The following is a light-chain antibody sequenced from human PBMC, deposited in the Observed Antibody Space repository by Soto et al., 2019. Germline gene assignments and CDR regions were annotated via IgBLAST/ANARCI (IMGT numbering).Light chain of an antibody. J-gene: IGKJ4*01. CDR3: QRYNNWPLT. CDR1: QGIGYT. Sequence: EVVMTQSPATLSVSPGEGATLSCRASQGIGYTLAWYQHKPGQTPRLLIYDTSTRATGVPARFSGSRSGTEFTLTINSLPSEDFAVYYCQRYNNWPLTFGGGTKVESK. CDR2: DTS. V-gene: IGKV3-15*01.